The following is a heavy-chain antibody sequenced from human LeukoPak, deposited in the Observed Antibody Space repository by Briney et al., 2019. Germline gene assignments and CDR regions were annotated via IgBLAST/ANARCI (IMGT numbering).Heavy chain of an antibody. CDR1: GFTLTNHA. CDR3: VKDYCRDDNCPLPFFDS. D-gene: IGHD2-21*01. Sequence: GGSLRLSCAVSGFTLTNHAVSWVRQAPGKGLEWVSIVVGTGGTYYADSVRGRFILSRDNSKNTVYLQMSSLRAEDTATYYCVKDYCRDDNCPLPFFDSWGQGILVTVSS. V-gene: IGHV3-23*01. J-gene: IGHJ4*02. CDR2: VVGTGGT.